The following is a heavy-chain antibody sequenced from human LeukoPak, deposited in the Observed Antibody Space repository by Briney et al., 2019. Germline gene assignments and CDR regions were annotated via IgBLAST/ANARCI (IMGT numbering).Heavy chain of an antibody. CDR1: GGPISSYY. Sequence: PSETLSLTCTVSGGPISSYYWNWIRQPPGKGLEWLGYISYSGSTEYNPSLKSRVTISVDRSKNQFSLKLNSVTAADTAVYYCAKSYGSGNYFDLWGQGTLVTVSS. D-gene: IGHD3-10*01. CDR2: ISYSGST. V-gene: IGHV4-59*01. J-gene: IGHJ4*02. CDR3: AKSYGSGNYFDL.